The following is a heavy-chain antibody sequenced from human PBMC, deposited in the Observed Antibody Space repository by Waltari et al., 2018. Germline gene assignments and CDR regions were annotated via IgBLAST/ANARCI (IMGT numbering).Heavy chain of an antibody. J-gene: IGHJ4*02. CDR2: ISYDGSKK. D-gene: IGHD3-16*02. V-gene: IGHV3-30-3*01. CDR3: ARDQGTYDYIWGSYPIDY. Sequence: QVQLVESGGGVVQPGRSLRLSCAASGFTFSSYAMHWVRQAPGKGLEWVAVISYDGSKKYSADSVKCRFTISRDNSKNTLYLQMNSLRAEDTAVYYCARDQGTYDYIWGSYPIDYWGQGTLVTVSS. CDR1: GFTFSSYA.